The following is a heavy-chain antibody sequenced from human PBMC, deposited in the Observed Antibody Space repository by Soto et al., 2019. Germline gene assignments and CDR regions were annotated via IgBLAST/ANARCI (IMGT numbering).Heavy chain of an antibody. D-gene: IGHD2-8*01. V-gene: IGHV3-7*01. CDR3: ARDATLDCTNGVCYTEDAFDI. CDR2: IKQDGSEK. J-gene: IGHJ3*02. CDR1: GFTFSSYW. Sequence: EVQLVESGGGLGQPGGSLRLSCAASGFTFSSYWMSWVRQAPGKGLEWVANIKQDGSEKYYVDSVKGRFTISRDNAKNSLYLQMNRLRAEDTAVYYCARDATLDCTNGVCYTEDAFDIWGQGTMVTVSS.